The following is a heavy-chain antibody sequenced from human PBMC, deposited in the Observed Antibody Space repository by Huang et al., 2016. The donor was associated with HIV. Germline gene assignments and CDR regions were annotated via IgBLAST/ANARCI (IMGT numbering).Heavy chain of an antibody. Sequence: QVQLVESGGGVVQPGRSLRLSCAASGFPFNNHAMHLVRQAPGKGLDCVAVISNDGSNNDYADSGKGRVTISRDSSKSTLFLHMTSLRTEDTAVYYCARAKDTWDAYDIWGQGTMVIVSS. CDR1: GFPFNNHA. CDR2: ISNDGSNN. CDR3: ARAKDTWDAYDI. D-gene: IGHD5-18*01. V-gene: IGHV3-30-3*01. J-gene: IGHJ3*02.